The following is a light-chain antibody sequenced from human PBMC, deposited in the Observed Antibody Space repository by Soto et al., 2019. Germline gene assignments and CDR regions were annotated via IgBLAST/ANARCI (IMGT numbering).Light chain of an antibody. CDR3: CPYARSAV. Sequence: QSALTQPASVSGSPGQSITISCTGTSSDVGNSNLVSWYQQHPGKAPKLMIYEDSKRPSGVSDRFSGSKSGNTASLTISGLQAEDEADYYCCPYARSAVFGGGTQLTVL. CDR2: EDS. CDR1: SSDVGNSNL. J-gene: IGLJ7*01. V-gene: IGLV2-23*01.